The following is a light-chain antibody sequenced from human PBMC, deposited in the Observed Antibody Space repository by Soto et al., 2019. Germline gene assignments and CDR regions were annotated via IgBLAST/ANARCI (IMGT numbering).Light chain of an antibody. CDR1: SSNIGSNT. Sequence: QPVLTQPPSTSGTPGQRVTISCSGSSSNIGSNTVNWYQQLPGAAPKLLIQSNNQRPSGVPDRFSGSQSGTSASLAISGLQSEDEADYYCAVWDANLNGYVFGTGTKLTVL. CDR3: AVWDANLNGYV. V-gene: IGLV1-44*01. J-gene: IGLJ1*01. CDR2: SNN.